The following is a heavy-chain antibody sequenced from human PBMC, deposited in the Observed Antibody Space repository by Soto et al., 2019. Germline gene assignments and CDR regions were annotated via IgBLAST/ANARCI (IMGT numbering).Heavy chain of an antibody. D-gene: IGHD3-16*02. CDR3: ARDPMITFGELIVSSSMFDY. CDR1: GYTFTSYG. CDR2: ISIYNANT. V-gene: IGHV1-18*01. J-gene: IGHJ4*02. Sequence: QVQLVQSGAEVKKPGASVKVSCKASGYTFTSYGISWVRQAPGQGLEWMGWISIYNANTNYAQNFQGRVTMTTDTSTSTAYMDLRSLRSDDTAMYYCARDPMITFGELIVSSSMFDYWGQGTLVTVSS.